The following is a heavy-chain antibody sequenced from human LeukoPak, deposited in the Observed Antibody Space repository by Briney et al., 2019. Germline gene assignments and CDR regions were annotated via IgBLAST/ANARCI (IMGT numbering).Heavy chain of an antibody. CDR2: INPSGGST. CDR3: ARGRYCSGGSCYRLFDY. V-gene: IGHV1-46*01. Sequence: GASVKVSCKASGYTFTSYYMHWVRQAPGQGLEWMGIINPSGGSTSYAQKFQGRVTMTRDTSTSTAYMELSSLRSEDTAVYYCARGRYCSGGSCYRLFDYWGQGTLVTVSS. D-gene: IGHD2-15*01. J-gene: IGHJ4*02. CDR1: GYTFTSYY.